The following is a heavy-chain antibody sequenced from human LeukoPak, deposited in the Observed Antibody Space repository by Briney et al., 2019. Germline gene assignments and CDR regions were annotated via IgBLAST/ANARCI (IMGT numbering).Heavy chain of an antibody. J-gene: IGHJ6*03. V-gene: IGHV1-46*01. Sequence: GASVKVSCKASGYTFTSYGISWVRQAPGQGLEWMGIINPSGGSTSYAQKFQGRVTMTRDMSTSTVYMELSSLRSEDTAVYYCARDSPGYMDVWGKGTTVTVSS. CDR2: INPSGGST. CDR1: GYTFTSYG. CDR3: ARDSPGYMDV.